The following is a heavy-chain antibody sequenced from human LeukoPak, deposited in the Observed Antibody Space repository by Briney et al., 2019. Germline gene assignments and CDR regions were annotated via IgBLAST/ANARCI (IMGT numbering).Heavy chain of an antibody. CDR2: IYTSGTT. Sequence: SETLSLTCTVSGGSISNYYWSWIRQPAGKGLEWIGRIYTSGTTNYNPSLKSRVTMSVDTSKNQFSLKLSSVTAADTAVYYCARDVMALTPYFDYWGQGTLVTVSS. CDR1: GGSISNYY. D-gene: IGHD2-8*01. CDR3: ARDVMALTPYFDY. V-gene: IGHV4-4*07. J-gene: IGHJ4*02.